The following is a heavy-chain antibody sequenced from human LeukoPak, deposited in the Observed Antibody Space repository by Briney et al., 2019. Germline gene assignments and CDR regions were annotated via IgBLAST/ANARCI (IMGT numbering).Heavy chain of an antibody. Sequence: GSSVKVSCKASGGTFSSYAISWVRQAPGQGLGWMGGIIPIFGTANYAQKFQGRVTITADESTSTAYMELSSLRSEDTAVYYCARGFPNVNKYYDILTGYPYYFDYWGQGTLVTVSS. V-gene: IGHV1-69*01. D-gene: IGHD3-9*01. CDR3: ARGFPNVNKYYDILTGYPYYFDY. CDR2: IIPIFGTA. CDR1: GGTFSSYA. J-gene: IGHJ4*02.